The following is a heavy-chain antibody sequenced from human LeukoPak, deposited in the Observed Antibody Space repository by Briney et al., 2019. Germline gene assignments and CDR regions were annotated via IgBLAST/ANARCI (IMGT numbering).Heavy chain of an antibody. V-gene: IGHV4-61*02. CDR3: ARGIESYGDYGY. J-gene: IGHJ4*02. D-gene: IGHD4-17*01. CDR1: GGSISSGSYY. CDR2: IYTSGST. Sequence: KTSQTLSLTCTVSGGSISSGSYYWSWIRQPAGKGLEWIGRIYTSGSTNYNPSLKSRVTISVDTSKNHFSLKLSSLTAADTAIYYCARGIESYGDYGYWGQGILVTVSS.